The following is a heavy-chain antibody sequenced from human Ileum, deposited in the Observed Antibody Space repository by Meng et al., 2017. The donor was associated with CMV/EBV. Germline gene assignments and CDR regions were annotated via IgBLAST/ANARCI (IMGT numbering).Heavy chain of an antibody. D-gene: IGHD3-16*01. J-gene: IGHJ6*02. CDR1: GFTFSRYW. V-gene: IGHV3-30*02. CDR3: AKDQLWVTGYYNGMDV. Sequence: GGSLRLSCAASGFTFSRYWMSWVRQAPGKGLEWVAFIRFDGGNKYYANSVGGRFIISRDNFKNTLYLQMNSLGAEDTAVYYCAKDQLWVTGYYNGMDVWGQGTTVTVSS. CDR2: IRFDGGNK.